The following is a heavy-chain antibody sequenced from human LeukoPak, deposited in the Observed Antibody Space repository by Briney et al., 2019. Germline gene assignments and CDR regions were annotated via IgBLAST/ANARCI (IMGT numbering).Heavy chain of an antibody. CDR2: IKQDGSEK. CDR3: ARVERGYYYYGMDV. J-gene: IGHJ6*02. V-gene: IGHV3-7*01. Sequence: PGGSLRLSCAASGFTFSSYWMSWVRQAPGKGLEWVANIKQDGSEKYYVDSVKGRFTISRDNAKNSLYLQMNRLRAEDTAVYYCARVERGYYYYGMDVWGQGTTVTVSS. CDR1: GFTFSSYW.